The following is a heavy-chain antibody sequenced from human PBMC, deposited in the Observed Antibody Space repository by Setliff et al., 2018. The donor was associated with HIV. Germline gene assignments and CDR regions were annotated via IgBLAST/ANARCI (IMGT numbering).Heavy chain of an antibody. CDR1: GYTFTKFA. Sequence: GASVKVSCKASGYTFTKFAINWVRQAPGQGLEWMGWINTNTGRPRYAQGFPGRLVFSVDTLYLQMNSLRAEDTAVYYCARDPDTSNKIDYWGQGTLVTVSS. V-gene: IGHV7-4-1*02. D-gene: IGHD5-18*01. J-gene: IGHJ4*02. CDR2: INTNTGRP. CDR3: ARDPDTSNKIDY.